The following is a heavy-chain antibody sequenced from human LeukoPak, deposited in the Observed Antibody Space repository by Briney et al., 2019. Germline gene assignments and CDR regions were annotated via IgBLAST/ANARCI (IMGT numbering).Heavy chain of an antibody. CDR2: VKQDGSEK. V-gene: IGHV3-7*01. J-gene: IGHJ4*02. CDR1: GFTFSSFW. D-gene: IGHD3-9*01. Sequence: GGSPRLSCAASGFTFSSFWMTWVRQAPGKGLDWVANVKQDGSEKYYVDSVKGRFTISRDNAKNSLYLQMNSLRAEDTAIYYCTRQPGFSDFWGQGTLVTVSS. CDR3: TRQPGFSDF.